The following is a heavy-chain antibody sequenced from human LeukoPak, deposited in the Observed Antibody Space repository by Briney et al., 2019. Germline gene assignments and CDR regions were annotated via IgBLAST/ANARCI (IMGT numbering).Heavy chain of an antibody. V-gene: IGHV4-59*01. CDR2: IFYSGDT. CDR1: GGSISTYY. J-gene: IGHJ4*02. Sequence: PSETLSLTCTVSGGSISTYYCNWIRQPPGKGLEWIGYIFYSGDTTHNPSLKSRVTISVDTPKNQFSLKLSSVTAADTAVYFCARDKQPGDYWGPGTLVTVSS. CDR3: ARDKQPGDY. D-gene: IGHD5-18*01.